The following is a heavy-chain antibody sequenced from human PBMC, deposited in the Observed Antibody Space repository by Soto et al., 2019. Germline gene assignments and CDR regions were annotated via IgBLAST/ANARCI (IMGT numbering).Heavy chain of an antibody. Sequence: EVQLVESGGGLVQPGGSLRLSCAASAFTFSSYAMHWVHQAPGKGLEYVSAISSNGGSTYYANSVKGRFTISRDNSKNTLYLQMGSLRAEDMAVYYCARNYGGNSYAFDIWGQGTMVTVSS. CDR2: ISSNGGST. V-gene: IGHV3-64*01. D-gene: IGHD2-21*02. CDR1: AFTFSSYA. CDR3: ARNYGGNSYAFDI. J-gene: IGHJ3*02.